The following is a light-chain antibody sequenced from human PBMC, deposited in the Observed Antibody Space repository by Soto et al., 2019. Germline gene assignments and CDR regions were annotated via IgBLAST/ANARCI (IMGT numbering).Light chain of an antibody. Sequence: DIQMTQSPSTLSASVGDRVTITCRASQSVSSWLAWYQQKPGKAPNLLIYTASSLESGVPSRFSGSGSGTEFTLTISSLQPDDFATYYCQQYNSAWTFGQGTKVDSK. J-gene: IGKJ1*01. CDR1: QSVSSW. CDR3: QQYNSAWT. V-gene: IGKV1-5*03. CDR2: TAS.